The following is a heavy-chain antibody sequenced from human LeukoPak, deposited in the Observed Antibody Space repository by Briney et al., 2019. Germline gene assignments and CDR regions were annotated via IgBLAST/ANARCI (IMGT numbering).Heavy chain of an antibody. CDR1: GVSISRDDYY. J-gene: IGHJ5*01. V-gene: IGHV4-30-4*01. Sequence: SETLSLTCSVSGVSISRDDYYWSWIRQHPGKGLEWLGTYHSGSTDYSPSLKSRLLISADMSKNQFSLRVTSVTAADTAVYYRARDNQKRWFYSWGQGTLVTVSP. CDR2: TYHSGST. CDR3: ARDNQKRWFYS.